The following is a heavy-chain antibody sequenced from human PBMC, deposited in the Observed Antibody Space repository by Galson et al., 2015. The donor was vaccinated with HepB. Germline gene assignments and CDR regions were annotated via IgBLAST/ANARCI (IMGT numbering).Heavy chain of an antibody. Sequence: SLRLSCAPPGFTFSNYPMHWVRQAPGKGLEWVAVISYDGINKYYTDSVKGRFTISRDNSKSTLHLQMNSLRAEDTAVYYCARNYVEYSRYYFDYWGQGTLVTVSS. CDR2: ISYDGINK. CDR3: ARNYVEYSRYYFDY. J-gene: IGHJ4*02. V-gene: IGHV3-30*04. CDR1: GFTFSNYP. D-gene: IGHD2/OR15-2a*01.